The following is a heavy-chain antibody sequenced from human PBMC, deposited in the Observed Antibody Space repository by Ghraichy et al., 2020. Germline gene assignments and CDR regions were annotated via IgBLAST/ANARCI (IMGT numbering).Heavy chain of an antibody. V-gene: IGHV4-59*01. CDR2: IYYSGST. CDR1: GGSISSYY. D-gene: IGHD3-10*01. Sequence: SETLSLTCTVSGGSISSYYWSWIRQPPGKGLEWIGYIYYSGSTNYNPSLKSRVTISVDASKNQFSLKLSSVTAADTAVYYCARGGGSGSYYPNYYYYGMDVWGQGTTVTVSS. J-gene: IGHJ6*02. CDR3: ARGGGSGSYYPNYYYYGMDV.